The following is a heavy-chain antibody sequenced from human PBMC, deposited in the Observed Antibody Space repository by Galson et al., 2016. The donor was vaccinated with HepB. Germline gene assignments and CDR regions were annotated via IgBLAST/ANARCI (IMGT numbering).Heavy chain of an antibody. V-gene: IGHV3-74*01. CDR2: ITYDASGT. CDR3: TRGLGYCSGGSCHSLDY. J-gene: IGHJ4*02. CDR1: GFTFSSYW. D-gene: IGHD2-15*01. Sequence: SLRLSCAASGFTFSSYWMHWVCQAPGKGLMWVSRITYDASGTSYADSVKGRFTISRDNAKNTLYLQMNSLRAEDTAVYYCTRGLGYCSGGSCHSLDYWGQGVLVTVSS.